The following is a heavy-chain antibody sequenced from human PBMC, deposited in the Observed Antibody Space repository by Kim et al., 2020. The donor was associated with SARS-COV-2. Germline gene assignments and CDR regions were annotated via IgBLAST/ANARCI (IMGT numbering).Heavy chain of an antibody. V-gene: IGHV4-59*01. CDR2: IYYNGDT. J-gene: IGHJ4*02. CDR1: GGSISSYY. CDR3: ARSPSLQQWLVN. D-gene: IGHD6-19*01. Sequence: SETLSLTCTVSGGSISSYYWSWIRQLPGKGLEWIGYIYYNGDTTYNPSLKSRVTISLETSKNQFSLKLSYVTAADTAVYYCARSPSLQQWLVNLGQGTLVTVSS.